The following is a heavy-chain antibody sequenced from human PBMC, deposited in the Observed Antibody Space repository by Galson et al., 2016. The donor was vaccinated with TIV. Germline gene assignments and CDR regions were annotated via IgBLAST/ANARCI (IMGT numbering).Heavy chain of an antibody. CDR1: GGSLSPYY. CDR3: ARDGWVSVTPYGMDV. V-gene: IGHV4-59*01. J-gene: IGHJ6*02. Sequence: LSLTCTVSGGSLSPYYWTWIRQPPGKGLEWIGYMYYNGNTKYNPSLGSRITISVDMSTQKISLTLNSVTAADTAVYYCARDGWVSVTPYGMDVWGQGTTVTVSS. CDR2: MYYNGNT. D-gene: IGHD2-2*03.